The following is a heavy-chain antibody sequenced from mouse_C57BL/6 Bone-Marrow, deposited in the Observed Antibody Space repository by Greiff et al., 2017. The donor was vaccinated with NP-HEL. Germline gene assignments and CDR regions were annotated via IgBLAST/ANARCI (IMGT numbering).Heavy chain of an antibody. CDR2: IDPETGGT. CDR1: GYTFTDYD. Sequence: QVQLQQSGAELVRPGASVTLSCKASGYTFTDYDMHWVKQTPVHGLEWIGAIDPETGGTAYNQKFKGKAILTADKSSSTAYMELRSLTSEDSAVYYCTREGDGYRYFDVWGTGTTVTVSS. CDR3: TREGDGYRYFDV. J-gene: IGHJ1*03. V-gene: IGHV1-15*01. D-gene: IGHD2-3*01.